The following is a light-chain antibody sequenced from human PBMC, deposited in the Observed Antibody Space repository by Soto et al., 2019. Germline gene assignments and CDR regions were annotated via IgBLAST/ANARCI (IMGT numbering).Light chain of an antibody. J-gene: IGKJ3*01. V-gene: IGKV2-28*01. CDR2: LGS. Sequence: DIVMTQSPLSLPVTPGEPASISCRSSQSLLHSKGYNFLEWYLQKPGQSPQLLIYLGSDRASGVPDRFRGSGAGTDFTLKISRVEAEDVGVYYCMQGLSGFTFGPWTKVEIK. CDR1: QSLLHSKGYNF. CDR3: MQGLSGFT.